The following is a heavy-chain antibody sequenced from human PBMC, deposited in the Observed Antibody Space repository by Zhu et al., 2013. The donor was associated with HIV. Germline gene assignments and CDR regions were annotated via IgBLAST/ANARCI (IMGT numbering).Heavy chain of an antibody. V-gene: IGHV4-59*11. CDR2: IYYSGST. CDR3: VRDTIVRATYWYFDL. D-gene: IGHD1-26*01. Sequence: QVQLQESGPGLVKPSETLSLTCTVSGGSISSHYWSWIRQPPGKGLEWIGFIYYSGSTTYNPSLESRLTMSVDTSTNQFSLRLTSVTAADTAVYYCVRDTIVRATYWYFDLWGLAPWSLSPQ. CDR1: GGSISSHY. J-gene: IGHJ2*01.